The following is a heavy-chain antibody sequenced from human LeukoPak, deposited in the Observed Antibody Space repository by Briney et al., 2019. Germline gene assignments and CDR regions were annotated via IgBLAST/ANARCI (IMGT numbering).Heavy chain of an antibody. CDR2: INPNSGGT. Sequence: GAAVKVSCKASGYTFTDYFMHWVRQAPGQGLEWMGWINPNSGGTNYAQKFQGRVTMTRDTSISTAYMELSRLRSDDTAVYYCARDALGYSGSYPARWGQGTLVTVSS. CDR1: GYTFTDYF. V-gene: IGHV1-2*02. CDR3: ARDALGYSGSYPAR. J-gene: IGHJ4*02. D-gene: IGHD1-26*01.